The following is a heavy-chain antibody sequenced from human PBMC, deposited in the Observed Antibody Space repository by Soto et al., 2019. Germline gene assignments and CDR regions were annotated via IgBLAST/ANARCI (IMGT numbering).Heavy chain of an antibody. CDR1: GFTFSRYD. V-gene: IGHV3-13*01. CDR2: IGAGGET. CDR3: ARAQTPGVGRKYCSSTSCYPYYYYGMDV. D-gene: IGHD2-2*01. Sequence: EVQLVESGGGLVQPGGSLRLSCAASGFTFSRYDMHWVRQATGKGLEWVSAIGAGGETYYAGSVKGRFTISRENAKNSLYLQMNSLRAGDTAVYYCARAQTPGVGRKYCSSTSCYPYYYYGMDVWGQGTTVTVSS. J-gene: IGHJ6*02.